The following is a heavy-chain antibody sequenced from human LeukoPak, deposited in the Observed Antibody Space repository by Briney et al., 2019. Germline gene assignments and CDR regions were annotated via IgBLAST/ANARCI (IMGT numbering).Heavy chain of an antibody. CDR2: IYHSGST. D-gene: IGHD7-27*01. J-gene: IGHJ4*02. CDR3: ARSNWAYYFDY. CDR1: GYSISSGYY. Sequence: PSETLSLTCAVSGYSISSGYYWGWIRQPPGKGLEWIGSIYHSGSTYYNPSLKSRVTISVDTSKNQFSLKLSSVTAADTAVYYCARSNWAYYFDYWGQGTLVTVS. V-gene: IGHV4-38-2*01.